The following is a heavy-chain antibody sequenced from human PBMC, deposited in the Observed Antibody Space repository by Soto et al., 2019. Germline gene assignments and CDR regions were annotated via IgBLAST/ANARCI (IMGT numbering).Heavy chain of an antibody. Sequence: QPGGSLRLSCAASGFTFSSYGMHWVRQAPGKGLEWVAVIWYDGSNKYYADSVKGRFTISRDNSKNTLYLQMNSLRAEDTAVYYCARGSQLLPPYDAFDIWGQGTMVTVSS. CDR3: ARGSQLLPPYDAFDI. J-gene: IGHJ3*02. CDR2: IWYDGSNK. D-gene: IGHD6-6*01. V-gene: IGHV3-33*01. CDR1: GFTFSSYG.